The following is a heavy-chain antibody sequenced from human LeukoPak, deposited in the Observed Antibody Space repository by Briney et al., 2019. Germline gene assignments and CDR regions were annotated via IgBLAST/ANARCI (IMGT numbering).Heavy chain of an antibody. Sequence: PSETLSLTCTVSGGSISSGSYYWGWIRQPPGKGLEWIGSIYYSGSTYYNPTLKSRVTISVDTSKNQFSLKLSSVTAADTAVYYCATVGYSSSWYADGGYWGQGTLVTVSS. D-gene: IGHD6-13*01. CDR3: ATVGYSSSWYADGGY. J-gene: IGHJ4*02. CDR2: IYYSGST. V-gene: IGHV4-39*07. CDR1: GGSISSGSYY.